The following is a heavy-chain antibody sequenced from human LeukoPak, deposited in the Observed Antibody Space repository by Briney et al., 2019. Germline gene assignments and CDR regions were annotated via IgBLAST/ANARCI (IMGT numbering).Heavy chain of an antibody. J-gene: IGHJ3*01. CDR2: IYYSGST. CDR3: ARGTYNSSPPDL. Sequence: SETLSLTCTVSGGSVSSGSYYWSWIRQPPGKGLELIGYIYYSGSTKYNPSLKSRVTVLVDTSRHQFSLKLSSVTAADTAVYYCARGTYNSSPPDLWGQGTMVTVSS. D-gene: IGHD1-14*01. CDR1: GGSVSSGSYY. V-gene: IGHV4-61*01.